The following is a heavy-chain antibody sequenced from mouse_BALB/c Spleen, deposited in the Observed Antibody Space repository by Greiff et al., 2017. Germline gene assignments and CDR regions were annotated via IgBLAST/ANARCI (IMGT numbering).Heavy chain of an antibody. J-gene: IGHJ4*01. CDR1: GYTFTSYV. D-gene: IGHD1-1*01. CDR3: AREATTVVAPYAMDY. V-gene: IGHV1-14*01. CDR2: INPYNDGT. Sequence: QLQESGPELVKPGASVKMSCKASGYTFTSYVMHWVKQKPGQGLEWIGYINPYNDGTKYNEKFKGKATLTSDKSSSTAYMELSSLTSEDSAVYYCAREATTVVAPYAMDYWGQGTSVTVSS.